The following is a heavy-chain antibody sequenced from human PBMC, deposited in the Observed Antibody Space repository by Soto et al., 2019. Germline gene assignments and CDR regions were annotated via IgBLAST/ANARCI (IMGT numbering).Heavy chain of an antibody. V-gene: IGHV1-2*02. CDR2: INNGGGT. Sequence: ASVKVYCKTSQYTFTKFYLHWGRQAPGQRPEWMGWINNGGGTIYAEKFQSRLTMTRDTSITTAYMELSRLSSDDTAFYYCATSSDWSPLLDYWGQGTLVTGSS. J-gene: IGHJ4*02. CDR1: QYTFTKFY. D-gene: IGHD6-19*01. CDR3: ATSSDWSPLLDY.